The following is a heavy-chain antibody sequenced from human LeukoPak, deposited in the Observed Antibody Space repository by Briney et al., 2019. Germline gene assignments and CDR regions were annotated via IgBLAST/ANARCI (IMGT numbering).Heavy chain of an antibody. J-gene: IGHJ4*02. CDR2: ISGSGATT. CDR1: ALTFSRYG. D-gene: IGHD5-18*01. Sequence: GGSLRLSCAASALTFSRYGMSWVRQAPGKGLEWVSTISGSGATTYYADSVKGRFTISRYNSNNTLYLQMNSLRAEDTAVYYCAKDGYGNGDYDYWGQGTLVTVSS. CDR3: AKDGYGNGDYDY. V-gene: IGHV3-23*01.